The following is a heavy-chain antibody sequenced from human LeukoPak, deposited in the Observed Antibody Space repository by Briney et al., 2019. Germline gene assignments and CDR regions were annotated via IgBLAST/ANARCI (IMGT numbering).Heavy chain of an antibody. D-gene: IGHD4-23*01. CDR2: ISYSGST. Sequence: SETLSLTCTVSGGSMSIYYLSWIRQPPGKGLEWIAYISYSGSTNYNPSLKSRLTTSVDTSKSQFSLKLSSVTAADTAVYYCARGGSQGVNSADWYFDLWGRGTPVTVSS. V-gene: IGHV4-59*01. CDR1: GGSMSIYY. J-gene: IGHJ2*01. CDR3: ARGGSQGVNSADWYFDL.